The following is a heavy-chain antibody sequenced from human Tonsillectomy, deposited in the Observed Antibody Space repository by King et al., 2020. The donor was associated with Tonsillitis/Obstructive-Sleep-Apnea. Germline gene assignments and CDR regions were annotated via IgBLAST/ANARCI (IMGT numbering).Heavy chain of an antibody. Sequence: VQLQESGPGLVKPSETLSLTCTVSGGSISSYYWSWIRQPPGKGLEWIGYIYYSGSTNSNPSLKSRVTISVDTSKNQFSLKLSSVTAADTAAYYCARDMVLEAGGDAFDIWGQGTMLTVSS. CDR2: IYYSGST. J-gene: IGHJ3*02. CDR3: ARDMVLEAGGDAFDI. V-gene: IGHV4-59*01. D-gene: IGHD2-8*01. CDR1: GGSISSYY.